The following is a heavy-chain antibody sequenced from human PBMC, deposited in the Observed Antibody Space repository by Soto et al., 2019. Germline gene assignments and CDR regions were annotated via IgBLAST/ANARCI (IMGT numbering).Heavy chain of an antibody. Sequence: QVQLVQSGAEVKKPGASVKVSCKASGYTFTSYAMHWVRQAPGQRLEWMGWINAGNGNTKYSQKFQGRVTITRDTSASTAYMELSSLRSEDTAVYYCARVRGRDTAMVLDYWGQGTLVTVSS. CDR2: INAGNGNT. CDR3: ARVRGRDTAMVLDY. D-gene: IGHD5-18*01. J-gene: IGHJ4*02. CDR1: GYTFTSYA. V-gene: IGHV1-3*01.